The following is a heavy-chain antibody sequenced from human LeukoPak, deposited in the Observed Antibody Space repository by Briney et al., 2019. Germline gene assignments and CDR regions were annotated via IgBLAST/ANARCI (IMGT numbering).Heavy chain of an antibody. D-gene: IGHD3-22*01. J-gene: IGHJ4*02. V-gene: IGHV3-73*01. CDR1: GFTFSDSG. CDR2: VRSKANRYAT. CDR3: TITYYYDGSAYSNFDY. Sequence: PGGSLRLSCVASGFTFSDSGLHWVRQASGKGLEWVGRVRSKANRYATTYAASVNGRFTISRDESKNTAYLQMNSLKTEDAAVYFCTITYYYDGSAYSNFDYWGQGTLVTVSS.